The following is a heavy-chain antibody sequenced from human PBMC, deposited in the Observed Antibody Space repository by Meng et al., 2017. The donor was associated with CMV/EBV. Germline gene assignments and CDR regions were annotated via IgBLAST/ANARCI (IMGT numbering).Heavy chain of an antibody. J-gene: IGHJ6*02. CDR1: GFTFSSYA. V-gene: IGHV3-23*01. CDR3: AKELPHILPNYYYGMDV. Sequence: GGSLRLSCAASGFTFSSYAMSWVRQAPGKGLEWVSAISGSGGSTYYADSVKGRFTISRDNSKNTLYLQMNSLRAEDTAVYYCAKELPHILPNYYYGMDVWGQGTTVTVSS. CDR2: ISGSGGST.